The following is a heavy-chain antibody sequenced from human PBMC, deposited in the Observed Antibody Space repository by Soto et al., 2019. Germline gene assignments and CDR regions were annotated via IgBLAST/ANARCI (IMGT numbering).Heavy chain of an antibody. CDR2: VYYGGSA. J-gene: IGHJ4*02. D-gene: IGHD3-10*01. CDR3: ARDGGY. CDR1: GVSISSGSHY. V-gene: IGHV4-61*01. Sequence: SETLSLTCTVSGVSISSGSHYWSWIRQPPGKGLEWIGYVYYGGSANYSPSLKSRVTVSVDTSKNQFSLKLTSVTAADTAVYYCARDGGYWGQGTLVTVSS.